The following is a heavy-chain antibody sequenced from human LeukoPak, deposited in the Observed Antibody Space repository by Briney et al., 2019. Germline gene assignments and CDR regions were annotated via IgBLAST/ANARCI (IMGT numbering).Heavy chain of an antibody. J-gene: IGHJ4*02. CDR3: ARRGGPYYFDY. CDR1: GGSFSGYY. CDR2: INHSGST. D-gene: IGHD3-16*01. V-gene: IGHV4-34*01. Sequence: PSETLSLTCAVYGGSFSGYYWSWIRQPPGKGVEWIGEINHSGSTNYNPSLKSRVTISVDTSKNQFSLKLSSVTAADTAVYYCARRGGPYYFDYWGQGTLVTVSS.